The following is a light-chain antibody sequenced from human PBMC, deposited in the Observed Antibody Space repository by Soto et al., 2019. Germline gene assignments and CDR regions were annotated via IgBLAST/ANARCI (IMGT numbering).Light chain of an antibody. CDR3: EPGDRTSHV. V-gene: IGLV4-60*03. Sequence: QPVLTQSSCASASLGSSVKLTCTLSSGHSSYIIAWHQQQPGKAPRYLMKLEGSGSYNKGSGVPDRFSGSSSGADRYLTISTPRSEEGADYFCEPGDRTSHVFGTGAKPPVL. J-gene: IGLJ1*01. CDR2: LEGSGSY. CDR1: SGHSSYI.